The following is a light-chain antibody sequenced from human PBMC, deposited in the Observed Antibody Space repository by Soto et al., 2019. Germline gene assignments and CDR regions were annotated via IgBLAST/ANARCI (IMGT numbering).Light chain of an antibody. V-gene: IGLV2-14*01. J-gene: IGLJ3*02. CDR1: RSYVGAYNY. CDR2: EVS. CDR3: SSYTSSSTWV. Sequence: QSVLTQPASVSGSPGQSITISCTGTRSYVGAYNYVAWYQQHPGKAPKLMIYEVSNRPSGVSDRFSGSRSGNPASLTISGLQAEDESDYYCSSYTSSSTWVFGGGTKLTVL.